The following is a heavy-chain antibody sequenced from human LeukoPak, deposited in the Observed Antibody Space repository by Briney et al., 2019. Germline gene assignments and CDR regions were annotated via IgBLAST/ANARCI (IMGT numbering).Heavy chain of an antibody. J-gene: IGHJ4*02. V-gene: IGHV1-2*02. Sequence: ASVKVSCKASGYTFTGYYMHWVRQAPGQGLEWMGWSNPNSGGTNYAQKFQGRVTMTWDTSISTAYMELSRLRSDDTAVYYCARDGEGRTNFDYWGQGTLITVSS. CDR3: ARDGEGRTNFDY. D-gene: IGHD1-14*01. CDR1: GYTFTGYY. CDR2: SNPNSGGT.